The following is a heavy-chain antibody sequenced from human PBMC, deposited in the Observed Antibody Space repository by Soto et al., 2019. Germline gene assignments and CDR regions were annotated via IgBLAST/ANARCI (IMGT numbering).Heavy chain of an antibody. V-gene: IGHV4-59*01. J-gene: IGHJ4*02. D-gene: IGHD3-10*01. Sequence: SETLSLTCTVSGGSISSYYWSWIRQPPGKGLEWIGYIYYSGSTNYNPSLKSRVTISVDTSKNQFSLKLSSVTAADTAVYYCARDGYYGSGRYIDYWGQGTLVTVSS. CDR2: IYYSGST. CDR3: ARDGYYGSGRYIDY. CDR1: GGSISSYY.